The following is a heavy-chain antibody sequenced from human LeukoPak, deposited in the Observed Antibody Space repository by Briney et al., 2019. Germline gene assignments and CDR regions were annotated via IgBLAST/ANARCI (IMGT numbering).Heavy chain of an antibody. D-gene: IGHD2-8*01. CDR2: IYPGDSDT. CDR1: GYTFTTYW. CDR3: ARHAYLSCPNGVYPNDY. V-gene: IGHV5-51*01. J-gene: IGHJ4*02. Sequence: RGESLKISCQTSGYTFTTYWIGWLRQMPGKGLEWMGIIYPGDSDTRYSPSFQGQVTISVDKSASAAYLQWSSLKASDTAMYYWARHAYLSCPNGVYPNDYWGQGTLVTVSS.